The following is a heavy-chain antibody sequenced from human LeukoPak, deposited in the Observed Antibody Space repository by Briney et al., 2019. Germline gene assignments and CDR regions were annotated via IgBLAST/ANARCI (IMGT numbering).Heavy chain of an antibody. Sequence: ASVKVSCKASGYTFTSYAMNWVRQAPGQGLEWMGWININTGNPTYAQGFTGRFVFSLDTSVSTAYLQISSLKAEDTAMYYCARVGFPTYYYYMDVWGKGTTVTVSS. D-gene: IGHD3-10*01. CDR3: ARVGFPTYYYYMDV. CDR2: ININTGNP. J-gene: IGHJ6*03. CDR1: GYTFTSYA. V-gene: IGHV7-4-1*02.